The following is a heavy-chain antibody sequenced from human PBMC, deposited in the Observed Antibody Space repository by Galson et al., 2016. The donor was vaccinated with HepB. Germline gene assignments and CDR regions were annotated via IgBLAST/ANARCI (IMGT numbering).Heavy chain of an antibody. D-gene: IGHD5-24*01. CDR1: GFTFSSYA. CDR3: VKGASMGWLHLQASYFDY. V-gene: IGHV3-23*01. CDR2: ISGSGGST. J-gene: IGHJ4*02. Sequence: SLRLSCAASGFTFSSYAMSWVRQAPGKGLEWVSIISGSGGSTYYADSVKGRFTISRDNSKNTLYLQMNSLRAEDTAVYYCVKGASMGWLHLQASYFDYWGQGTLVTVSS.